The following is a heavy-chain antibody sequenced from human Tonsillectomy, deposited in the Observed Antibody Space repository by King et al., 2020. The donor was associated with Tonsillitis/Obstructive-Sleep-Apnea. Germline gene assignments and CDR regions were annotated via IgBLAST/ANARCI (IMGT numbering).Heavy chain of an antibody. D-gene: IGHD3-3*01. V-gene: IGHV5-10-1*01. J-gene: IGHJ5*02. Sequence: QLVQSGAEVKKPGESLRISCKDSGYSFTTYWISWVRQMPGKGLEWMGRIDPSDSYTNYSPSFQGHVTISADKSISTAYLQWSSLEASDTAMYYCAKEGVSIFGVVIPVWFDPWGQGTLVTVSS. CDR1: GYSFTTYW. CDR3: AKEGVSIFGVVIPVWFDP. CDR2: IDPSDSYT.